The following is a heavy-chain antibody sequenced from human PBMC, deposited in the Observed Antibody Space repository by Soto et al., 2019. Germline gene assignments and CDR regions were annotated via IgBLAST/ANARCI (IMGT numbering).Heavy chain of an antibody. CDR2: INPSGGST. CDR3: AREPDTAIYYYYGMDV. V-gene: IGHV1-46*01. CDR1: GYTFTSYY. D-gene: IGHD5-18*01. Sequence: ASVKVSCKASGYTFTSYYMHWVRQAPGQGLEWMGIINPSGGSTSYAQKFQGRVTMTRYTSTSTVYMELSSLRSEDTAVYYCAREPDTAIYYYYGMDVWGQGTTVTVSS. J-gene: IGHJ6*02.